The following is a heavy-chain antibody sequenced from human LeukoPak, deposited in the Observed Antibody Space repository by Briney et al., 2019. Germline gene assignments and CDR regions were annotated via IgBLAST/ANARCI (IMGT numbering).Heavy chain of an antibody. D-gene: IGHD2-21*02. CDR3: AKDMKRYCGSDCYSALFDY. V-gene: IGHV3-74*01. J-gene: IGHJ4*02. CDR1: GFIFSDYW. CDR2: TNKEGTGT. Sequence: PGGSLRLSCAASGFIFSDYWMHWVRQAPGKGLMWVSRTNKEGTGTTYADSVRGRFTISRDNAKNSLYLQMNSLRAEDTALYYCAKDMKRYCGSDCYSALFDYWGQGTLVTVSS.